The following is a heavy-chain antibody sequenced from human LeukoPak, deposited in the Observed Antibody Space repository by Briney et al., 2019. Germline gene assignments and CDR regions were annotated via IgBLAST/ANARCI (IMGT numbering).Heavy chain of an antibody. CDR3: ASVTAYYDILTGYFGP. V-gene: IGHV4-39*01. Sequence: SETLSLTCTVSGGSISSSSYYWGWIRQPPGKGLEWIGSIHYSGSTYYNPSLKSRVTISVDTSKNQFSLKLSSVTAADTAVYYCASVTAYYDILTGYFGPWGQGTLVTVSS. D-gene: IGHD3-9*01. CDR1: GGSISSSSYY. CDR2: IHYSGST. J-gene: IGHJ5*02.